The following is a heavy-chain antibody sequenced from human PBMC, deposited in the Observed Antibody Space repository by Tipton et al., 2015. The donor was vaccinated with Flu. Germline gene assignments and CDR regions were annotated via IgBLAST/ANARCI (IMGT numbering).Heavy chain of an antibody. CDR1: TFTFRAYA. V-gene: IGHV3-53*01. CDR2: IYSGGST. CDR3: ARGRGYCVTTTCLLPFDF. J-gene: IGHJ4*02. D-gene: IGHD2-2*01. Sequence: GSLRLSCAASTFTFRAYAMHWVRQAPGKGLEWVSVIYSGGSTKYADSVKGRFTISRDNSKNTLYLQMNSLRAEDTAVYYCARGRGYCVTTTCLLPFDFWGQGTLVTVSS.